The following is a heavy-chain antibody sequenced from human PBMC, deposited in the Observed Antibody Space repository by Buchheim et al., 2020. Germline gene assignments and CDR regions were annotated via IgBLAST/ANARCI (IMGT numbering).Heavy chain of an antibody. CDR3: ARDRGAHDFGPIDY. V-gene: IGHV4-31*03. CDR1: GVSINTGTFY. CDR2: VYYTGRA. Sequence: QVQLQESGPGLVKPSQTLSLTCTVSGVSINTGTFYWSWIRQHPGKGLEWIGYVYYTGRAYSNPSLKSRVSMSVDTSQNQFSLNLGSVTAADTAVYYCARDRGAHDFGPIDYWGQGTL. J-gene: IGHJ4*02. D-gene: IGHD4-17*01.